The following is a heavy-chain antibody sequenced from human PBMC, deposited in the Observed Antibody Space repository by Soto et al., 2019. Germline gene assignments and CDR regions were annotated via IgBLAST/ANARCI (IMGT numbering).Heavy chain of an antibody. D-gene: IGHD5-12*01. J-gene: IGHJ6*02. CDR3: ARAWGGFFFYGMDV. CDR1: GGSMSSYY. Sequence: SETLSLTCTVSGGSMSSYYWNWIRQSPGTGLQWIGYIYYSASTSYNPSLKSRVTISVVTSNNQFSLKLGSVTAADTAVYYCARAWGGFFFYGMDVWGRGTTVTVSS. V-gene: IGHV4-59*01. CDR2: IYYSAST.